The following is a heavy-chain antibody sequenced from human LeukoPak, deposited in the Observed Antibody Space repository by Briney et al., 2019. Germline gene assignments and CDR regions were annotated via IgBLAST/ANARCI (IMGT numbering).Heavy chain of an antibody. CDR2: IYTSGST. V-gene: IGHV4-4*07. Sequence: SETLSLTCTVSGGSISSYYWSWIRQPAGKGLEWIGRIYTSGSTNYNPSLKSRVTMSVDTSKNQFSLKLSSVTAADTAVYYCARDDPSNYDFWSGSIMTGYDAFDIWGQGTMVTVSS. CDR1: GGSISSYY. J-gene: IGHJ3*02. CDR3: ARDDPSNYDFWSGSIMTGYDAFDI. D-gene: IGHD3-3*01.